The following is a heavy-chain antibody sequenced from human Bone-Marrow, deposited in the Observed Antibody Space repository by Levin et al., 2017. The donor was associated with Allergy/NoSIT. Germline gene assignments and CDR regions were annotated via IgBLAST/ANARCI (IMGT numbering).Heavy chain of an antibody. CDR1: GYTFTDYY. D-gene: IGHD3-10*01. V-gene: IGHV1-2*02. J-gene: IGHJ4*02. CDR2: INPKTGGT. CDR3: ARGPRVIIFRGNISPACDY. Sequence: ASVKVSCKASGYTFTDYYMHWVRQAPGQGLEWMGWINPKTGGTNYGERFQGRATMTSDTSISTAHMELSRLTSDDTAVYFCARGPRVIIFRGNISPACDYWGQGALVTVSS.